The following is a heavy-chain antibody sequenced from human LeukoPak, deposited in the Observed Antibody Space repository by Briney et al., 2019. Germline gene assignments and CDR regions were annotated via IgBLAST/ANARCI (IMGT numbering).Heavy chain of an antibody. Sequence: SETLSLTCTVSGGSISSYYWSWIRQPPGKELEWIGDIYYSGSTNYSPSLKSRVTISVDTSKNQFSLKPTSVTATDTAVYYCARANYFDYWGQGTLVTVSS. V-gene: IGHV4-59*01. CDR3: ARANYFDY. CDR2: IYYSGST. J-gene: IGHJ4*02. CDR1: GGSISSYY.